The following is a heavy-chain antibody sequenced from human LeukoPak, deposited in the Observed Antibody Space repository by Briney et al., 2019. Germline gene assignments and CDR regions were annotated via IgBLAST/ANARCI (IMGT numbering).Heavy chain of an antibody. CDR3: ARVMPLYDGDYKRGAFDI. CDR1: GLTFSIYS. D-gene: IGHD4-17*01. V-gene: IGHV3-48*01. CDR2: VRSRSSTI. J-gene: IGHJ3*02. Sequence: GRSLRLSCAASGLTFSIYSMKWVRQAPREGRVWVSYVRSRSSTILYTDYVKGRFTISRDNAKNSLYLQMNSLRGEDTAVYYGARVMPLYDGDYKRGAFDIWGQGTMVTVSS.